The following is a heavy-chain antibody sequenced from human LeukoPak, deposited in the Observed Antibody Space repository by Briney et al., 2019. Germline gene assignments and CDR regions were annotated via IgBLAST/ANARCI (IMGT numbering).Heavy chain of an antibody. D-gene: IGHD1-26*01. Sequence: GGSLRLSCEASGFTFSASAMHWVRQASGKGLEGGGLIRSRADTYATAYAESVKDRFPISRDDSKSTAYLLMNSLRIEDTALYYCTRRLRGEPSFDPWGQGTLVTVSS. CDR3: TRRLRGEPSFDP. CDR1: GFTFSASA. V-gene: IGHV3-73*01. J-gene: IGHJ5*02. CDR2: IRSRADTYAT.